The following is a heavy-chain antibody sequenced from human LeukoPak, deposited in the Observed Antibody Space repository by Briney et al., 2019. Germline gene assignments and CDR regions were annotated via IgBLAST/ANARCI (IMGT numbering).Heavy chain of an antibody. J-gene: IGHJ4*02. CDR2: ITSGGDSI. D-gene: IGHD2-2*01. CDR3: ARAGVDQMRY. V-gene: IGHV3-48*03. CDR1: GFTFSSYE. Sequence: PGGSLRLSCSASGFTFSSYEMNWVRQAPGKGLEWVSYITSGGDSIYYAKSVKGRFTISRDNAKDSVYLQMNSLRAEDTAVYYCARAGVDQMRYWGQGTLVTVSS.